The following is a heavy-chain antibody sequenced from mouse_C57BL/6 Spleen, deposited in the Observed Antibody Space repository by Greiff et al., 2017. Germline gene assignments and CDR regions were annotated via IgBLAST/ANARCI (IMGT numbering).Heavy chain of an antibody. D-gene: IGHD1-1*01. J-gene: IGHJ4*01. Sequence: EVQLVESGGDLVKPGGSLKLSCAASGFTFSSYGMSWVRQTPDKRLEWVATISSGGSYTYYPDSVKGRFTIARDNAKNNLYLQMSSLKSEDTAMYYCARHRDYGSSYYYAMDYWGQGTSVTVSS. CDR2: ISSGGSYT. CDR1: GFTFSSYG. CDR3: ARHRDYGSSYYYAMDY. V-gene: IGHV5-6*01.